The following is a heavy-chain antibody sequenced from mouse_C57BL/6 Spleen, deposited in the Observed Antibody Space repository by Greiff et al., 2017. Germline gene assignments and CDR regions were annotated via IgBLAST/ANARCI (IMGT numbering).Heavy chain of an antibody. Sequence: QVQLQQPGAELVKPGASVKLSCKASGYTFTSYWMHWVKQRPGQGLEWIGMIHPNSGSTNYNEKFKSKATLTVDKSSSTAYRQLSSLTSEDSAVYYCARDYGSSYGYFDVWGTGTTVTVSS. V-gene: IGHV1-64*01. D-gene: IGHD1-1*01. CDR1: GYTFTSYW. CDR3: ARDYGSSYGYFDV. J-gene: IGHJ1*03. CDR2: IHPNSGST.